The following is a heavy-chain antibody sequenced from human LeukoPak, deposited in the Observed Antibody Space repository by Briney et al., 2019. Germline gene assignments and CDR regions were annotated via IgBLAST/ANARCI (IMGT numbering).Heavy chain of an antibody. Sequence: PGGSLRLSCAASGFTFSSYEMNWVRQAPGKGLEWVSYISSSGSTIYYADSVQGRFTISRDNAKNSLYLQMNSLRAEDTAVYYCARDRRVGFSEFDYWGQGTLVTVSS. CDR3: ARDRRVGFSEFDY. J-gene: IGHJ4*02. CDR1: GFTFSSYE. CDR2: ISSSGSTI. V-gene: IGHV3-48*03. D-gene: IGHD1-26*01.